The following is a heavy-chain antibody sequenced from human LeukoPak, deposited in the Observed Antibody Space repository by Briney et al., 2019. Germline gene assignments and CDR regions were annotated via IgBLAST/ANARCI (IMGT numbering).Heavy chain of an antibody. CDR2: IYDSATT. CDR1: GGSISSISDY. J-gene: IGHJ4*02. V-gene: IGHV4-39*07. CDR3: ARGTGFGEPLDY. D-gene: IGHD3-10*01. Sequence: SETLCLTCAVSGGSISSISDYWGWIRQPPGKGLELGTSIYDSATTYYNPSLKSRVIISVDTSKNQFSLKLSSVTAADTAVYYCARGTGFGEPLDYWGQGTLVPVSS.